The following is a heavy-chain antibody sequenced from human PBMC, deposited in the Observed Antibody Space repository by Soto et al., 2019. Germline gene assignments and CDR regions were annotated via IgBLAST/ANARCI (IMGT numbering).Heavy chain of an antibody. D-gene: IGHD2-21*01. Sequence: GGSLRLSCEASGFTFSDHYMDWVRQTPGKGLEWVGRTRNKATGYTTEYAASVKGRFTISRDDSKNSLYLQMNGLKTEDTALYYCVRVSTGYYFDYWGQGTLVTVSS. CDR1: GFTFSDHY. V-gene: IGHV3-72*01. J-gene: IGHJ4*02. CDR2: TRNKATGYTT. CDR3: VRVSTGYYFDY.